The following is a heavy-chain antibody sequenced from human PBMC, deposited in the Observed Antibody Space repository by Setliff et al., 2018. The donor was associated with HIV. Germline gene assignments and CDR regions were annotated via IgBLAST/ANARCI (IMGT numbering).Heavy chain of an antibody. Sequence: ASVKVSCKASGYTFTTYSVHWVRQAPGQGLEWMGIIDPRTGSTTYAQKFRGRLTVTRDTSTSTVYMELSSLRSEDTAVYYCARNPRIAVAGTDYYYYMDVWGKGTTVTVSS. CDR2: IDPRTGST. CDR1: GYTFTTYS. J-gene: IGHJ6*03. CDR3: ARNPRIAVAGTDYYYYMDV. V-gene: IGHV1-46*01. D-gene: IGHD6-19*01.